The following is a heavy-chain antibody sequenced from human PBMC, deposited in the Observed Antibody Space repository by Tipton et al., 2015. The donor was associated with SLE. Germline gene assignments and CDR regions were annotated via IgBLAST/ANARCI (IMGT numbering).Heavy chain of an antibody. Sequence: TLSLTCNVSGDSISTGYYYWGWIRQPPGKGLEWIGSVYYSWSTYYNPSLKSRVTISVDTSKNQFSLKLSSVTVADTAVYYCARNKLLWFGEGNFWGQGTLVTVSS. V-gene: IGHV4-39*01. D-gene: IGHD3-10*01. CDR3: ARNKLLWFGEGNF. J-gene: IGHJ4*02. CDR1: GDSISTGYYY. CDR2: VYYSWST.